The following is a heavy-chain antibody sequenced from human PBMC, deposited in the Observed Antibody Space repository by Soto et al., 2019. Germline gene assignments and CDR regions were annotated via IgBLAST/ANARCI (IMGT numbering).Heavy chain of an antibody. CDR1: GFTFRGST. CDR3: TRAYANSNYYFDY. J-gene: IGHJ4*02. V-gene: IGHV3-73*01. D-gene: IGHD3-10*01. CDR2: ISIKPNNFAT. Sequence: PGGSLRLSCVASGFTFRGSTIHWVRQASGKGLEWLGLISIKPNNFATVYAASVTGRFTISRDDSKNTAFLQMNSLKTEDTAVYYCTRAYANSNYYFDYWGRGTLVTVSS.